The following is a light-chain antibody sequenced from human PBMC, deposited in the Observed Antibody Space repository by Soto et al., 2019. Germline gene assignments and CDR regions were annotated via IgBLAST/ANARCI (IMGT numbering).Light chain of an antibody. CDR3: AAWDDSLSVV. CDR1: SSNIGSNY. Sequence: HSMLTQPPSDSGTPGQRVTISCSGSSSNIGSNYVYWYQQLPGTAPKLLIYRNNQRPSGVPDRFSGSKSGTSASLAISGLRSEDEADYYCAAWDDSLSVVFGGGTKVTVL. J-gene: IGLJ2*01. CDR2: RNN. V-gene: IGLV1-47*01.